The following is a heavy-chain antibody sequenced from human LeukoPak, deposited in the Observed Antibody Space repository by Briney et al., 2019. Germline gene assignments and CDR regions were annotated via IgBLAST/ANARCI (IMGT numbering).Heavy chain of an antibody. V-gene: IGHV3-20*01. J-gene: IGHJ4*02. CDR2: INWNGDST. Sequence: GGSLRLSCAASGFTFDDYAMTWVRQAPGKGLEWVSIINWNGDSTGYAESVRGRFTISRDNAKNSLYLHMNSLRAEDTALYHCARHRCASTSCSVDYWGQGTLVTVSS. CDR3: ARHRCASTSCSVDY. CDR1: GFTFDDYA. D-gene: IGHD2-2*01.